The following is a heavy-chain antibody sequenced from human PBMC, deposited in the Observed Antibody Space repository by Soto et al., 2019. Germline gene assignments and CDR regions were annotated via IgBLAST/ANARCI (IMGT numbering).Heavy chain of an antibody. CDR1: GYTFTSYY. Sequence: QVQLVQSGAEVKKPGASVKVSCKASGYTFTSYYMHWVRQAPVQGLEWMGIINPSGGSTSYAQKFQGRVTMTRDTSTSTVYMELSSLRSEDMAVYYCARGDNTIFGVAVSGTEGNYWGQGTLVTVSS. D-gene: IGHD3-3*01. CDR3: ARGDNTIFGVAVSGTEGNY. CDR2: INPSGGST. J-gene: IGHJ4*02. V-gene: IGHV1-46*03.